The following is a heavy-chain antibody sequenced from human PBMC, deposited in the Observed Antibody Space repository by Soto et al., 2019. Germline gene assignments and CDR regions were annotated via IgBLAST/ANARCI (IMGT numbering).Heavy chain of an antibody. V-gene: IGHV4-30-2*01. CDR3: DRVPDY. D-gene: IGHD2-2*01. CDR2: MYHSGST. CDR1: GDSISSGDYS. J-gene: IGHJ4*02. Sequence: SETLSLTCTVSGDSISSGDYSWSWIRQPPGKGLEWIGYMYHSGSTYYNPSLKSRVTISIDRSKNQFSLKLSSVTAAYTAVYYCDRVPDYWGQGILVTVFS.